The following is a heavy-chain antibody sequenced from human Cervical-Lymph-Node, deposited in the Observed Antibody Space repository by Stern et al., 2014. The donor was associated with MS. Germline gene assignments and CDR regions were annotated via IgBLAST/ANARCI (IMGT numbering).Heavy chain of an antibody. V-gene: IGHV5-51*01. Sequence: EVQLVESGPEVKRPGESLKISCQASGYTFTSYWIGWVRQMPGKGLEWIAILFPGGSDIRYSPSFQGQVAIAADKSTSPAYLQWNNLKASDTAIYYCARQRYFDYWGQGTLVPVSS. CDR2: LFPGGSDI. J-gene: IGHJ4*02. CDR3: ARQRYFDY. CDR1: GYTFTSYW.